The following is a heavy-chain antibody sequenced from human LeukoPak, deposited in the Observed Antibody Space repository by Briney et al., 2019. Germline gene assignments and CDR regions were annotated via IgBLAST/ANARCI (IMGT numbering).Heavy chain of an antibody. D-gene: IGHD6-13*01. J-gene: IGHJ4*02. Sequence: PEGSLRLSCAASGFTFSSYGMHWVRQAPGKGLEWVAVIWYDRSDKYYADSVKGRFTISRDNSKNTLYLQMNSLRAEDTAVYFCARDYSSLFDYWGQGTLVTVSS. V-gene: IGHV3-33*01. CDR3: ARDYSSLFDY. CDR2: IWYDRSDK. CDR1: GFTFSSYG.